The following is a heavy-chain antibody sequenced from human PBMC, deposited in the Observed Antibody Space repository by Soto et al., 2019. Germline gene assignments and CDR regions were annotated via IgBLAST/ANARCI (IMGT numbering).Heavy chain of an antibody. Sequence: ASVKVSCKASGGTFSSYTISWVRQAPGQGLEWMGRIIPILGIANYAQKFQGRVTITADKSTSTAYMELSSLRSEDTAVYYCASRVPIAVAGTTGWDFDYWGQGTLVTVSS. D-gene: IGHD6-19*01. V-gene: IGHV1-69*02. CDR3: ASRVPIAVAGTTGWDFDY. CDR2: IIPILGIA. J-gene: IGHJ4*02. CDR1: GGTFSSYT.